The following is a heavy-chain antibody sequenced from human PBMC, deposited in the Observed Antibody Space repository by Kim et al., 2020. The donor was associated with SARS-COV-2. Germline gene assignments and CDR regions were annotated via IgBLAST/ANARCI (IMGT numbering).Heavy chain of an antibody. CDR2: T. J-gene: IGHJ6*02. Sequence: TNNAQAIKSRVTISVDTAKNQFSLKLSSVTAADRAVYYCARGGGSGSMDVWGQGTTVTVSS. D-gene: IGHD3-10*01. V-gene: IGHV4-34*01. CDR3: ARGGGSGSMDV.